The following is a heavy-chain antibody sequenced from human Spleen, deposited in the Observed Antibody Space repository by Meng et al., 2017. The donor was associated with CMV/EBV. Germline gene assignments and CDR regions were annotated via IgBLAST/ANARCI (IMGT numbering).Heavy chain of an antibody. Sequence: GGSLRLSCAASGFTFSDHYMDWVRQAPGKGLEWVGRTRNKANSYTTEYAASVKGRFTISRDDSKNSLYLQMNSLKTEDTAVYYCARGAGGYCSTTSCYGYYYGMDVWGQGTTVTVSS. CDR2: TRNKANSYTT. D-gene: IGHD2-2*01. V-gene: IGHV3-72*01. CDR3: ARGAGGYCSTTSCYGYYYGMDV. J-gene: IGHJ6*02. CDR1: GFTFSDHY.